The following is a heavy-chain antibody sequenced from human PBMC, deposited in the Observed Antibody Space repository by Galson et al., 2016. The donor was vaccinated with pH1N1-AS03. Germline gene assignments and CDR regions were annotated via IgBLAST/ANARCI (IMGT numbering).Heavy chain of an antibody. Sequence: SLRLSCAASGFTFSSYAMCWVRQSPGKGLEWVSALSGGGVSTYYADSVKGRFTISRDNSKNTLYLQMNSLRAEDTAIYYCAKDEGDGYCSGGSCYKYFDYWGQGTLVTVSS. CDR1: GFTFSSYA. J-gene: IGHJ4*02. CDR3: AKDEGDGYCSGGSCYKYFDY. CDR2: LSGGGVST. D-gene: IGHD2-15*01. V-gene: IGHV3-23*01.